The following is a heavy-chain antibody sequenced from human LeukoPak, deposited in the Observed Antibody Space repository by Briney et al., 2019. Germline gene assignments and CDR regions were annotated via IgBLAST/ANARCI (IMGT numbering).Heavy chain of an antibody. V-gene: IGHV3-7*01. D-gene: IGHD1-14*01. J-gene: IGHJ3*02. Sequence: QAGGSLRLSCAASGFTFRSYWMTWLRQALGKELELVAHINPDGSEESYADSVKGRFTISRDNAKNSLHLQMNNLRVEDTAVYYCARDPYIKAFDIWGQGTMVTASS. CDR3: ARDPYIKAFDI. CDR2: INPDGSEE. CDR1: GFTFRSYW.